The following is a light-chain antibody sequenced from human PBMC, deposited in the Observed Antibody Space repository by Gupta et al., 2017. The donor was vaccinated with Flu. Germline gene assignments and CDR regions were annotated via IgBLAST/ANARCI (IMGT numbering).Light chain of an antibody. Sequence: GDTVTITWRASQSISSDLNWYQHKTGKAPNLLIFAASDLQSGVPSRFSGSGSGTDFKLTISSLQTEDFATYYCQQSYSTPFTFGPGTKVEI. V-gene: IGKV1-39*01. CDR3: QQSYSTPFT. J-gene: IGKJ3*01. CDR2: AAS. CDR1: QSISSD.